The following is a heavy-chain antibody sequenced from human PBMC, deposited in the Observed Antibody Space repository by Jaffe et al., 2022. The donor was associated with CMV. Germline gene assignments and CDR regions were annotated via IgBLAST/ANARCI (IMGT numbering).Heavy chain of an antibody. CDR3: ARNNYDYVWGSYRWEGDVYFDY. Sequence: QVQLVESGGGVVQPGRSLRLSCAASGFTFSSYGMHWVRQAPGKGLEWVAVIWYDGSNKYYADSVKGRFTISRDNSKNTLYLQMNSLRAEDTAVYYCARNNYDYVWGSYRWEGDVYFDYWGQGTLVTVSS. CDR1: GFTFSSYG. V-gene: IGHV3-33*01. J-gene: IGHJ4*02. CDR2: IWYDGSNK. D-gene: IGHD3-16*02.